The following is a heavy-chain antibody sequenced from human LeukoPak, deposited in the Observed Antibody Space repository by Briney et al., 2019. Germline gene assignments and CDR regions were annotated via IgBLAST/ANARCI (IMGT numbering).Heavy chain of an antibody. Sequence: GGSLRLSCAASGFTFSSYSMNWVRQAPGKGLEWVSSISLTSSYIHYVDSVRGRFTISRDNAKNSLYLQMNSLRVEDTAVYYCARDGQLDYWGQGTLVTVSS. V-gene: IGHV3-21*01. J-gene: IGHJ4*02. CDR3: ARDGQLDY. D-gene: IGHD1-1*01. CDR1: GFTFSSYS. CDR2: ISLTSSYI.